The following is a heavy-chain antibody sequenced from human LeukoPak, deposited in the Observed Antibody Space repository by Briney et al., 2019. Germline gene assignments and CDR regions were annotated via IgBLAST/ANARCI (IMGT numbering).Heavy chain of an antibody. CDR1: GYTFTSYY. CDR2: INPSGGST. J-gene: IGHJ6*02. V-gene: IGHV1-46*01. D-gene: IGHD3-22*01. CDR3: ARDRPRITMIVVVTNYYYYYGMDV. Sequence: ASVKVSCKASGYTFTSYYMHWVRQAPGQGLEWMGIINPSGGSTSYAQKFQGRVTMTRDTSTSTVYMELSSLRSEDTAVYYCARDRPRITMIVVVTNYYYYYGMDVWGQGTTVTVSS.